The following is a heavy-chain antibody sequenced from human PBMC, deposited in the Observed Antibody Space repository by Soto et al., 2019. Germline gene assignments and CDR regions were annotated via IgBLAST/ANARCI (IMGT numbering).Heavy chain of an antibody. CDR3: VRGASLNFDD. V-gene: IGHV3-20*04. CDR2: VNWNGGST. D-gene: IGHD1-26*01. CDR1: GFTFDDYG. Sequence: GGSLRLSCAASGFTFDDYGMSWARQAPGKGLEWVSGVNWNGGSTGYADSVKGRFTISRDNAKNSLYLQMNSLRAEDTAFYYCVRGASLNFDDWGQGTLVTVSS. J-gene: IGHJ4*02.